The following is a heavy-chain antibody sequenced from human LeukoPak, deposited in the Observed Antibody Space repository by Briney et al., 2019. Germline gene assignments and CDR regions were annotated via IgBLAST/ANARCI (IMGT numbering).Heavy chain of an antibody. V-gene: IGHV3-7*05. Sequence: QPGGSLRLSCAASGFTFINYWMSWVRQAPGKGLEWVANIKQDGSEKYYVDSVKGRFTISRDNTRNSLFLQMNSLRAEDTAMYYCATWGTYSSSWLGAFDMWGQGTMVTVSS. D-gene: IGHD6-13*01. CDR3: ATWGTYSSSWLGAFDM. J-gene: IGHJ3*02. CDR2: IKQDGSEK. CDR1: GFTFINYW.